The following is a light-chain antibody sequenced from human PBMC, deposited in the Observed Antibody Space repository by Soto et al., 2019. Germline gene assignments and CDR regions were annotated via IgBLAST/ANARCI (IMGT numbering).Light chain of an antibody. CDR3: QQYYSYPRGT. J-gene: IGKJ3*01. Sequence: AIRMTQSPSSFSASTGDRVTITCRASQGISSYLAWYQQKPGKAPKLLIYAASTLQSGVPSRFSGSESGTDFNLTVSCLQCEDFSTYYCQQYYSYPRGTFGPGTKVDIK. CDR1: QGISSY. V-gene: IGKV1-8*01. CDR2: AAS.